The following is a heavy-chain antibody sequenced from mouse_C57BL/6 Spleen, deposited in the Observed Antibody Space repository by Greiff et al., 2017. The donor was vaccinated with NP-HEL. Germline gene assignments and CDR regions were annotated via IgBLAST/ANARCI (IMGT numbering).Heavy chain of an antibody. CDR1: GYSFTDYN. CDR2: ISPNCGTI. Sequence: VQLLQSGPELVKPGASVKISCKASGYSFTDYNMNWVNQAHGKRLEWIGEISPNCGTISYTEKFKGKATLTVDQTSSTTYMQLNSLTSEDSAVYDIARDGCGSSDGFDYWGQGTTLTVSS. CDR3: ARDGCGSSDGFDY. D-gene: IGHD1-1*01. V-gene: IGHV1-39*01. J-gene: IGHJ2*01.